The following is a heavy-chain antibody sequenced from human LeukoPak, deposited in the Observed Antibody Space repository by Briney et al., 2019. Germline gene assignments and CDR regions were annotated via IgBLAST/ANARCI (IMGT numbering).Heavy chain of an antibody. CDR2: IYWNSGII. V-gene: IGHV3-9*01. CDR1: GFTFDDYA. J-gene: IGHJ6*02. D-gene: IGHD3-10*01. CDR3: AKDIGESYYYYYGMDV. Sequence: PGGSLRLSCAASGFTFDDYAMHWVRQAPGQGLEWVSSIYWNSGIITYADSVRGRFTISRDNSKNSLYLQMNSLRTEDTALYYCAKDIGESYYYYYGMDVWGQGTTVTVSS.